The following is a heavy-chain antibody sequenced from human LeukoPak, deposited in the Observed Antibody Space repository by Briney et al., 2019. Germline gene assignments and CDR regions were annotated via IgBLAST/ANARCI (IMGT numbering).Heavy chain of an antibody. CDR3: ASSHGSSGYDY. J-gene: IGHJ4*02. D-gene: IGHD3-22*01. Sequence: SETLSLTCTVSGGSISSYYWSWIRQPPGKGLEWIGYIYYSGSTNYNPSLKSRVTISVDTSKNQFSLKLSSVTAADTAVYYCASSHGSSGYDYWGQGTLVTVSS. V-gene: IGHV4-59*08. CDR1: GGSISSYY. CDR2: IYYSGST.